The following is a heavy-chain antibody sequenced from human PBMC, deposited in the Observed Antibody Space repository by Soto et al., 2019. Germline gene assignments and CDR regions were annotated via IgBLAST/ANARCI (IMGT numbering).Heavy chain of an antibody. Sequence: SETLSLTCAVSSGSISSSNWWSWVRQPPGKGMEWIGEIYQSGSTNYNPSLKSRVTISVEKSKNQFSLKLGSVTASDTAVYYCAIGGGTFYAFDIWGQGTMITVSS. CDR1: SGSISSSNW. D-gene: IGHD1-26*01. V-gene: IGHV4-4*02. CDR3: AIGGGTFYAFDI. J-gene: IGHJ3*02. CDR2: IYQSGST.